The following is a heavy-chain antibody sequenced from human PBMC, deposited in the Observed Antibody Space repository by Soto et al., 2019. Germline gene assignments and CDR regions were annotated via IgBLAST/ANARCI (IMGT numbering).Heavy chain of an antibody. CDR1: GGSISSYY. CDR3: ARDTGVSYGMDV. Sequence: SETLSLTCTVSGGSISSYYWSWIRQPPGKGLEWIGYIYYSGSTNYNPSLKSRVTISVDTSKNQFSLKLSSVTAADTAVYYCARDTGVSYGMDVWGQGTTVTV. J-gene: IGHJ6*02. CDR2: IYYSGST. V-gene: IGHV4-59*01. D-gene: IGHD3-10*01.